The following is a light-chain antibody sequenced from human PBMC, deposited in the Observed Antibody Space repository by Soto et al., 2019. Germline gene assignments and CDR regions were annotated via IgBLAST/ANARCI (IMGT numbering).Light chain of an antibody. J-gene: IGLJ2*01. CDR2: LSSDGSH. CDR1: SGHSNYA. V-gene: IGLV4-69*01. CDR3: QTWDTGARVV. Sequence: QPVLTQSPSASASLGASVKLTCTLSSGHSNYAIAWHQQQPEKGPRYLMKLSSDGSHSKGDGIPDRFSGSSSGAERYLTISSLQSEDEADYYCQTWDTGARVVFGGGTKVTVL.